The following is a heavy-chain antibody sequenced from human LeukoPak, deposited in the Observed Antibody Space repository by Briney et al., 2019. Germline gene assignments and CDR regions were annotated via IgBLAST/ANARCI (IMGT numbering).Heavy chain of an antibody. CDR1: GFTFSNAW. CDR3: TTAPGIAVAGTFPRFDY. D-gene: IGHD6-19*01. Sequence: GGSLRLSCAASGFTFSNAWMSWVRQAPGKGLEWVGRIKSKTDGGTTDYAAPVKGRFTISSDYSKNTLYLQMNSLKTEDTAVYYCTTAPGIAVAGTFPRFDYWGQGTLVTVSS. CDR2: IKSKTDGGTT. J-gene: IGHJ4*02. V-gene: IGHV3-15*01.